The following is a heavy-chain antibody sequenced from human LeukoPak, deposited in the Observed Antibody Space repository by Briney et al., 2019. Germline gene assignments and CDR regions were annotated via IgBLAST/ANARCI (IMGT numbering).Heavy chain of an antibody. CDR1: GGSISSYY. V-gene: IGHV4-59*01. J-gene: IGHJ6*03. CDR3: ARFSYTMYYYYMDV. Sequence: SETLSLTCTVSGGSISSYYWSWIRQPPGKGLEWIGYIYYSGSTNYNSSLKSRVTISVDTSKNQFSLRLSSVTAADTAVYYCARFSYTMYYYYMDVWGKGTTVTVSS. D-gene: IGHD2-2*02. CDR2: IYYSGST.